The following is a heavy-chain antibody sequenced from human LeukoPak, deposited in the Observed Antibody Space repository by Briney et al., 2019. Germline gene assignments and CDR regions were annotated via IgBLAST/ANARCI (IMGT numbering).Heavy chain of an antibody. J-gene: IGHJ3*01. V-gene: IGHV3-33*01. CDR1: GYSLIGKG. CDR3: ARDGLGSAFDV. CDR2: IWYDGSKK. D-gene: IGHD1-1*01. Sequence: GGSLRLSCTASGYSLIGKGVHWVRQAPGKGLEWVAQIWYDGSKKYYGDSVMGRFTVSRDNSKNTLYLQMISVRAEDTAFYYCARDGLGSAFDVWGQGTLVTVSS.